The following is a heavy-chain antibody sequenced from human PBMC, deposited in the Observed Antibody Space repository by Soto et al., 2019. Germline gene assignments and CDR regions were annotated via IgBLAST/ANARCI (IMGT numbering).Heavy chain of an antibody. V-gene: IGHV5-51*01. Sequence: GESLKISCKGSGYSFTSYWIGWVRQMPGKGLEWMGIIYPGDSDTRYSPSFQGQVTISADKSISTAYLQWSSLKASDTSMYYCARRVANEGSSFSEYNWFDPWGQGTLVTVSS. CDR1: GYSFTSYW. J-gene: IGHJ5*02. CDR3: ARRVANEGSSFSEYNWFDP. D-gene: IGHD6-6*01. CDR2: IYPGDSDT.